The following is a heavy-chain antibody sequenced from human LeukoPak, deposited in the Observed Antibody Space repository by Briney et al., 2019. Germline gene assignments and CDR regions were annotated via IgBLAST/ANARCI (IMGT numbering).Heavy chain of an antibody. CDR3: ATYRQVLLPFES. CDR1: GFTFSNYA. V-gene: IGHV3-23*01. Sequence: GGSLRLSCAASGFTFSNYAMIWVRQPPGKGLEWVSSIFPSGGEIHYADSVRGRFTISRDNSKSTLSLQMNSLRAEDTAIYYCATYRQVLLPFESWGQGTLVTVSS. CDR2: IFPSGGEI. D-gene: IGHD2-8*02. J-gene: IGHJ4*02.